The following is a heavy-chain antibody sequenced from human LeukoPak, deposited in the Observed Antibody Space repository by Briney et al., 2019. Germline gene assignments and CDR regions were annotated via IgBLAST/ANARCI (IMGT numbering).Heavy chain of an antibody. D-gene: IGHD6-6*01. CDR3: ARGVGTGTNIAARPYYFDY. CDR1: GFTFSSYS. J-gene: IGHJ4*02. CDR2: ISSSSSYI. Sequence: PGGSLRLSCAASGFTFSSYSINWVRQAPGKGLEWVSSISSSSSYIYYADSVKGRFTISRDNAKNSLYLQMNSLRAEDTAVYYCARGVGTGTNIAARPYYFDYWGQGTLVTVSS. V-gene: IGHV3-21*01.